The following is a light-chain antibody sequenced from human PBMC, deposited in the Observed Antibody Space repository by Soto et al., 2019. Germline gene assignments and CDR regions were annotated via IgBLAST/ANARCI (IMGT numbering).Light chain of an antibody. CDR3: QQGYSTPVT. V-gene: IGKV1-39*01. CDR1: QSISRH. CDR2: GAS. J-gene: IGKJ5*01. Sequence: DIHMTQSPSSLYPSVGDRVTLTCRASQSISRHLNWSQQKAGRAPRLIIYGASNLQTGVPSRFSARGSGTEFTLTISSLLPEDFATYFCQQGYSTPVTFGQGTR.